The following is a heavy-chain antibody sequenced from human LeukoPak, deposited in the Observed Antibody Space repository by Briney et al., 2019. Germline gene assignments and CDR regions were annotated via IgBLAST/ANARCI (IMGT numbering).Heavy chain of an antibody. D-gene: IGHD1-26*01. J-gene: IGHJ4*02. CDR1: GYTFTTYD. V-gene: IGHV1-8*01. CDR2: TNPKSGYT. CDR3: ARVAGSIDY. Sequence: ASVKVSCKASGYTFTTYDINWVRQATGQGLEWMGWTNPKSGYTGYAQKFQGRVTMSRDTSTSTAYMELSSLRSEDTAVYYCARVAGSIDYWGQGTLATVSS.